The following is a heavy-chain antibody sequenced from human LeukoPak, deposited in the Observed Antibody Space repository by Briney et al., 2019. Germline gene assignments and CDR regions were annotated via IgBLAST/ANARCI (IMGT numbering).Heavy chain of an antibody. V-gene: IGHV3-74*01. D-gene: IGHD3-9*01. CDR3: ARPYNDILNGRYFYYDDMAV. Sequence: GGSLRLSCAASGFTLSRDWMHWVRQAPGKGLEWVSRINSDGSSTTYADSVKGRFTISRDNAKKTLNLQMNSQRAEDTAVYFCARPYNDILNGRYFYYDDMAVWDQGTTVTVSS. CDR1: GFTLSRDW. J-gene: IGHJ6*02. CDR2: INSDGSST.